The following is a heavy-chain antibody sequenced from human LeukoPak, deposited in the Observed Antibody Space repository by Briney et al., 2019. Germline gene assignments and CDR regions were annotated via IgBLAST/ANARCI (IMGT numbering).Heavy chain of an antibody. J-gene: IGHJ4*02. V-gene: IGHV3-30-3*01. CDR2: ISYDGSNK. D-gene: IGHD3-3*01. Sequence: GGSLRLSCAASGFTFSSYAMSWVRQAPGKGLEWVAVISYDGSNKYYADSVKGRFTISRDNSKNTLYLQMNSLRAEDTAVYYCARDAGSGYYFYFDYWGQGTLVTVSS. CDR3: ARDAGSGYYFYFDY. CDR1: GFTFSSYA.